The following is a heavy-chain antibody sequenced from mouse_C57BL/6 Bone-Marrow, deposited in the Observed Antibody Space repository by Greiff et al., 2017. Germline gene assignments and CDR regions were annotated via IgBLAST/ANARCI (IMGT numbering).Heavy chain of an antibody. CDR3: ALPYYYGRAWFAY. V-gene: IGHV1-81*01. Sequence: QVQLQQSGAELARPGASVKLSCKASGYTFTSYGISWVKQRTGQGLEWIGEIYPRSGNTYYNEKFKGKATLTADKSSSTAYMELRSLTSEDSAVYFCALPYYYGRAWFAYWGQGTLVTVSA. D-gene: IGHD1-1*01. CDR2: IYPRSGNT. J-gene: IGHJ3*01. CDR1: GYTFTSYG.